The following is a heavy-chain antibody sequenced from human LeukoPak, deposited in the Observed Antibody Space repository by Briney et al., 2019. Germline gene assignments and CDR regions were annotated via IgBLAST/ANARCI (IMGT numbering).Heavy chain of an antibody. J-gene: IGHJ2*01. V-gene: IGHV4-38-2*02. CDR1: LYSMNSGYY. CDR2: MHHSGST. CDR3: ARVGHIVVVTADDWYFDL. D-gene: IGHD2-21*02. Sequence: SETLSLTCRASLYSMNSGYYWGWIRQSPGKGLEWIGSMHHSGSTNYNPSLKSRVTISVDTSKNQFSLKLSSVTAADTAVYYCARVGHIVVVTADDWYFDLWGRGTLVTVSS.